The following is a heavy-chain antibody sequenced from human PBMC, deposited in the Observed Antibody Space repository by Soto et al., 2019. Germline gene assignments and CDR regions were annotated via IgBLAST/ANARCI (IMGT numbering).Heavy chain of an antibody. J-gene: IGHJ6*02. V-gene: IGHV1-2*02. CDR2: ISAYSGGT. CDR3: AATCRREVYHYGMDV. Sequence: ASVKVSCKASGYTFTSYCMNWVRQAPGQGLEWMGWISAYSGGTNYAQKLQGRVTMTTDTSMSTAYMELSRLRSDDTAVYYPAATCRREVYHYGMDVWAQGTPVTVSS. CDR1: GYTFTSYC.